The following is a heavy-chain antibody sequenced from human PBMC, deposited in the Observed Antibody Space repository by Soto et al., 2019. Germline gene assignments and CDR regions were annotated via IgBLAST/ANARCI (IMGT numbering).Heavy chain of an antibody. CDR2: ISHDGSNK. CDR1: GFTFSGYA. V-gene: IGHV3-30-3*01. J-gene: IGHJ4*02. CDR3: ARGPTYYDFWSGYWNY. Sequence: PGGSLRLSCAASGFTFSGYAMHWVRQAPGKGLEWVAVISHDGSNKYYADSMKGRFTISRDNSKNTLYLQMNSLRGEDTAVYYCARGPTYYDFWSGYWNYWGQGTLVTVSS. D-gene: IGHD3-3*01.